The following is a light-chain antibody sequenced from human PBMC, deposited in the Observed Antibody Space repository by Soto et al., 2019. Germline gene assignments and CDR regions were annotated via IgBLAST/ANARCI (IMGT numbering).Light chain of an antibody. CDR1: QSVSSSY. V-gene: IGKV3-20*01. CDR2: GAS. Sequence: IALTQSPATLSVSPGERATLSCRASQSVSSSYLAWYQQKPGQAPRLLIYGASSRATGIPDRFSGSGSGTDFTLTISRLEPEDFAVYYCQQYGSSPWTFGQGTKV. J-gene: IGKJ1*01. CDR3: QQYGSSPWT.